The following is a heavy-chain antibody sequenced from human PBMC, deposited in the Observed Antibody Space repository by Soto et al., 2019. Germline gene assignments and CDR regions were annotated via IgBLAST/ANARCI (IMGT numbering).Heavy chain of an antibody. V-gene: IGHV4-34*01. D-gene: IGHD6-13*01. CDR1: GGSFSGYY. CDR2: INHSGST. J-gene: IGHJ3*02. CDR3: ARGIAAAGTTHDAFDI. Sequence: QVQLQQWGAGLLKPSETLSLTCAVYGGSFSGYYWSWIRQPPGKGLEWIGEINHSGSTNYNPSLKSRVTISVDTSKNQSSLKLSSATAADTAVYYCARGIAAAGTTHDAFDIWGQGTMVTVSS.